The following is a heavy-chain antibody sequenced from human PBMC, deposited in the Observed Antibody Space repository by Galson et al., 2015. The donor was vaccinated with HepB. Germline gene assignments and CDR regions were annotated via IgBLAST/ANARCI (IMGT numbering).Heavy chain of an antibody. J-gene: IGHJ4*02. CDR3: ANLDDQAAAGTVRFDY. CDR2: ISGSGGST. V-gene: IGHV3-23*01. CDR1: GFTFSSYA. Sequence: SLRLSCAASGFTFSSYAMSWVRQAPGKGLEWVSAISGSGGSTYYADSVKGRFTISRDNSKNTLYLRMNSLRAEDTAVYYCANLDDQAAAGTVRFDYWGQGTLVTVSS. D-gene: IGHD6-13*01.